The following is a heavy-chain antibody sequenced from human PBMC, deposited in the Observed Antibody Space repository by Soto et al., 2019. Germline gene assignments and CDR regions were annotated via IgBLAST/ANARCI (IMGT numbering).Heavy chain of an antibody. J-gene: IGHJ6*03. D-gene: IGHD3-10*01. Sequence: LTCAVYGGSFSGYYWSWIRQPPGKGLEWIGEINHSGSTNYNPSLKSRVTISVDTSKNQFSLKLSSVTAADTAVYYCARSFNYYGSGSRLRFYYMDVWGKGTTVTVSS. CDR3: ARSFNYYGSGSRLRFYYMDV. V-gene: IGHV4-34*01. CDR1: GGSFSGYY. CDR2: INHSGST.